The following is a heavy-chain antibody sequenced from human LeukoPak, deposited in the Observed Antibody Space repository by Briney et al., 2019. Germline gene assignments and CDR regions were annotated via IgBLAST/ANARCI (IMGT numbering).Heavy chain of an antibody. V-gene: IGHV4-39*01. CDR1: GGSISSSSYY. CDR2: IYYSGST. CDR3: ARQDLDTMIVVVADAFDI. Sequence: SETLSLTCTVSGGSISSSSYYWGWIRQPPGKGLEWIGSIYYSGSTYYNPSLKSRVTISVDTSKNQFSLKLSSVTAADTAVYYCARQDLDTMIVVVADAFDIWGQGTMVTVSS. D-gene: IGHD3-22*01. J-gene: IGHJ3*02.